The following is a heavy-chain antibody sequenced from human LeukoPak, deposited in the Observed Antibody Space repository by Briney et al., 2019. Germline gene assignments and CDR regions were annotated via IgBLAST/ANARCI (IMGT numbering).Heavy chain of an antibody. D-gene: IGHD2-15*01. V-gene: IGHV1-8*01. CDR1: GYTFTSYD. CDR3: ARRLGKAATMSDY. Sequence: GASVKVSCKASGYTFTSYDINWVRQSTGQGLEWMGWMNPNSGNTGYAQKFQGRVTMTRNTSISTAYMELSSLRSEDTAVYYCARRLGKAATMSDYWGQGTLVTVSS. CDR2: MNPNSGNT. J-gene: IGHJ4*02.